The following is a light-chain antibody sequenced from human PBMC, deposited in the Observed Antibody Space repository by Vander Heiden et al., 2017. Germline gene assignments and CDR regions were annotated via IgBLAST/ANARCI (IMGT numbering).Light chain of an antibody. CDR3: QLYYDSVWT. CDR2: RAS. V-gene: IGKV3-20*01. CDR1: RGVASHH. J-gene: IGKJ1*01. Sequence: EIVFTQSPGTLSLSPGERATLSRRASRGVASHHLAWYQQKPGQTPKLLIYRASRRATDVPDRFSGSGSGTDFTLTIRKLEAEDFALYYCQLYYDSVWTFGQGTKVEIK.